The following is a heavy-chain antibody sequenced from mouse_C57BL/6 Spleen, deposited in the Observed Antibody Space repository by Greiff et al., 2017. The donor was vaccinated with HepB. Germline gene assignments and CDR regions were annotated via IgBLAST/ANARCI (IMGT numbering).Heavy chain of an antibody. J-gene: IGHJ1*03. CDR2: IYPGDGDT. CDR3: ARSDGSSYEYFDV. CDR1: GYAFSSYW. V-gene: IGHV1-80*01. Sequence: LVESGAELVKPGASVKISCKASGYAFSSYWMNWVKQRPGKGLEWIGQIYPGDGDTNYNGKFKGKATLTADKSSSTAYMQLSSLTSEDSAVYFCARSDGSSYEYFDVWGTGTTVTVSS. D-gene: IGHD1-1*01.